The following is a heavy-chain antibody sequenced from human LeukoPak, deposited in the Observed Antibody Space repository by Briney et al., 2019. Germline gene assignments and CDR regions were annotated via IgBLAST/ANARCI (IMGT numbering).Heavy chain of an antibody. D-gene: IGHD3-22*01. CDR1: GFTFSDYY. J-gene: IGHJ4*02. CDR3: ARDTDRDYYDSSGYQDY. V-gene: IGHV3-11*01. CDR2: ISSSGSTI. Sequence: GGSLRLSCAASGFTFSDYYMSWIRPAPGKGLEWVSYISSSGSTIYYADSVKGRFTISRDNAKNSLYLQMNSLRAEDTAVYYCARDTDRDYYDSSGYQDYWGQGTLVTVSS.